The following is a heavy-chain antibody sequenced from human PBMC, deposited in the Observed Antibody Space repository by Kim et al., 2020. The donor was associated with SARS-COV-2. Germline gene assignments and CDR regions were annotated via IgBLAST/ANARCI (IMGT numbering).Heavy chain of an antibody. V-gene: IGHV3-7*01. CDR3: ARRNILTFDY. Sequence: EEYYVDSVKGRLTISRDNAKNSLYLQMDSLRAEDTAVYYCARRNILTFDYWGQGTLVTVSS. J-gene: IGHJ4*02. D-gene: IGHD2-2*02. CDR2: EE.